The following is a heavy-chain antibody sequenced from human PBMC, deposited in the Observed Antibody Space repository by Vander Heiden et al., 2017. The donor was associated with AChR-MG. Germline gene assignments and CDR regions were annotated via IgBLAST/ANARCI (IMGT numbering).Heavy chain of an antibody. J-gene: IGHJ6*03. CDR3: VRARGIDLSAQQTGHMDA. CDR2: IGALGDT. CDR1: GLISGSND. Sequence: DVQLVESGGGLAQLGGSLRPSCETSGLISGSNDLPLVRRVVGKGREWVSAIGALGDTYYADSVKGRFTISRDNATKSLYLQMDGLRVGDTAVYYCVRARGIDLSAQQTGHMDAWCRGTTVIVSS. V-gene: IGHV3-13*01. D-gene: IGHD6-13*01.